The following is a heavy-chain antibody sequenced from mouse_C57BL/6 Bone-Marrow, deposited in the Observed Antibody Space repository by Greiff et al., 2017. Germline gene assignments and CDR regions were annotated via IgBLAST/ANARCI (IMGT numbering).Heavy chain of an antibody. CDR3: AYDYDEDYAMDY. CDR1: GFSLTSYG. D-gene: IGHD2-4*01. J-gene: IGHJ4*01. Sequence: VQLQESGPGLVQPSQSLSITCTVSGFSLTSYGVHWVRQSPGKGLEWLGVIWSGGSTDYNAAFISRLSISKDNSKSQVFFKMNSLQADDTAIYYCAYDYDEDYAMDYWGQGTSVTVSS. CDR2: IWSGGST. V-gene: IGHV2-2*01.